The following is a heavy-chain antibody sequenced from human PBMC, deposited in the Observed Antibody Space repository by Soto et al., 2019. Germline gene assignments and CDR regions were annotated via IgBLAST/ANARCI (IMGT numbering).Heavy chain of an antibody. D-gene: IGHD5-12*01. J-gene: IGHJ4*02. V-gene: IGHV3-53*01. CDR1: GCTVSSNY. CDR2: IYSGGNT. CDR3: AREMATIRYFDY. Sequence: GALRLSGAGSGCTVSSNYMSWVRQAPGKGLEWVSVIYSGGNTYYADSVKGRFTISRDNSKNTLYLQMNSLTAEDTAVYYCAREMATIRYFDYWGQGTLVTVSS.